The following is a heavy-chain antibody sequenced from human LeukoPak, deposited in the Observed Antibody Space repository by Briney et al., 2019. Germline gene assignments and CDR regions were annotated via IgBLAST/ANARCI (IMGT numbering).Heavy chain of an antibody. V-gene: IGHV4-59*11. CDR1: GGSISSHY. D-gene: IGHD3-10*01. Sequence: SETLSLTCTVSGGSISSHYWSWIRQPPGKGLEWIGYIYYSGSTNYNPSLKSRVTISVDTSKNQFSLKLRSVTAADTAVYYCARGHYGSGYIDYWGQGTLVTVSS. J-gene: IGHJ4*02. CDR3: ARGHYGSGYIDY. CDR2: IYYSGST.